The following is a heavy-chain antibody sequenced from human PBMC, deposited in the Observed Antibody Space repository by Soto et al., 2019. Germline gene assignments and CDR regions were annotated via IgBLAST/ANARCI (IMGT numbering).Heavy chain of an antibody. J-gene: IGHJ5*02. D-gene: IGHD3-3*01. CDR2: IKRKTDGGTA. CDR3: ATRTPYDVCCGSSSGWFHL. V-gene: IGHV3-15*05. Sequence: EVQLVEYGGGLAKPGGSLRLSCVASEFPFGNAWMSWVRQAPGKGLEWVGCIKRKTDGGTADYAVTVRGRFTISRDDSKKTLYLQMLSLKTADTGVYFCATRTPYDVCCGSSSGWFHLWGQGTVVTVSS. CDR1: EFPFGNAW.